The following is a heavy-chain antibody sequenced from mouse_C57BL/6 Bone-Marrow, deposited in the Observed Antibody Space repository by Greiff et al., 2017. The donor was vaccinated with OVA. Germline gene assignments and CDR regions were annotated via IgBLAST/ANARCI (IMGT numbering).Heavy chain of an antibody. CDR3: ARIANVYYCDY. CDR1: GFSLSTFGMG. V-gene: IGHV8-8*01. CDR2: IWWYADM. Sequence: QVTLKESGPGILQPSQTLSLTCSFSGFSLSTFGMGVGWIRQPSGKGLALLAPIWWYADMYYNPALKSRLTISKDTSKNQVFLKIANVDTADTATYYCARIANVYYCDYWGQGTTLTVSS. D-gene: IGHD4-1*01. J-gene: IGHJ2*01.